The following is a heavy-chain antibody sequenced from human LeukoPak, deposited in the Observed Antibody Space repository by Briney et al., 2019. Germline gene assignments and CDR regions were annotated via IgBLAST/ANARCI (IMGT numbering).Heavy chain of an antibody. J-gene: IGHJ4*02. Sequence: GGSLRLSCAASGFSFSTYAMHWVRQAPGKGLEWVAVISDDGTIKYYADPVKGRLTISRDNSKNTLFLQMNSLRAEDTAIYYCANLHDYWGQGTLVTVPS. CDR3: ANLHDY. V-gene: IGHV3-30*18. CDR1: GFSFSTYA. CDR2: ISDDGTIK. D-gene: IGHD4-11*01.